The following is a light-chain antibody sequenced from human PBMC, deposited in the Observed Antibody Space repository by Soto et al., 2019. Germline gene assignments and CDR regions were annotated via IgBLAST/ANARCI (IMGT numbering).Light chain of an antibody. V-gene: IGKV1-39*01. Sequence: DIRITQSPSSLSASVGDRVTITCRGSQSISAHLYWYQHEPGRLPRILIFSSSSLHEGVPSRFSGSVSDRHLTLTIDSLQPEDLATYYFQHSYINPRYTCGQGTRLDVK. CDR2: SSS. CDR3: QHSYINPRYT. J-gene: IGKJ2*01. CDR1: QSISAH.